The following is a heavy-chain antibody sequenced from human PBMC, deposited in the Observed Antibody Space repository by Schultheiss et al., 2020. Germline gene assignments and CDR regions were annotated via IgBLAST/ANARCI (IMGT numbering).Heavy chain of an antibody. D-gene: IGHD6-6*01. Sequence: SQTLSLTCAVYGGSFSGYYWSWIRQPPGKGLEWIGEINHSGSTNYNPSLKSRVTISVDTSKNQFSLKLSSVTAADTAVYYCARDGGSSSDYYYYGMDVWGQGTTVTVSS. CDR1: GGSFSGYY. CDR2: INHSGST. J-gene: IGHJ6*02. CDR3: ARDGGSSSDYYYYGMDV. V-gene: IGHV4-34*01.